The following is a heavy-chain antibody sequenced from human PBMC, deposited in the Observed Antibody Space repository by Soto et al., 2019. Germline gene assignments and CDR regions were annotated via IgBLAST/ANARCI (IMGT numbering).Heavy chain of an antibody. CDR2: INHSGNT. CDR1: GGSISSYY. V-gene: IGHV4-34*01. J-gene: IGHJ5*02. CDR3: ARRRHIVVVTAILWFDP. D-gene: IGHD2-21*02. Sequence: SETLSLTCTVSGGSISSYYWSWIRQPPGKGLEWIGEINHSGNTNYNPSLKSRVTISVDTSKNQFSLKLSSVTAADTAVYYCARRRHIVVVTAILWFDPWGQGTLVTVSS.